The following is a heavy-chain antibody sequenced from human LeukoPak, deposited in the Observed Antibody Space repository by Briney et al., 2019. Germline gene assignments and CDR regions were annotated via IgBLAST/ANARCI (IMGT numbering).Heavy chain of an antibody. J-gene: IGHJ6*01. CDR3: AKGTRRWEVNYYGMDV. CDR2: ISWNSGSI. D-gene: IGHD1-14*01. Sequence: GGSLRLSCAASGFTFDDYAMHWVRQAPGKGLEWVSGISWNSGSIGYADSVKGRFTISRDNAKDSLYLQMNSLRAEDTALYYCAKGTRRWEVNYYGMDVWGQGTTVTGSS. CDR1: GFTFDDYA. V-gene: IGHV3-9*01.